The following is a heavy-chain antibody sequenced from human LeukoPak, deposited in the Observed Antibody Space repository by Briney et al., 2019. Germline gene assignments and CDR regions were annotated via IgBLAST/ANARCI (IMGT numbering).Heavy chain of an antibody. CDR2: IRYDGSNK. CDR3: AKDPGYGLYYFDY. CDR1: GFTFSNYG. J-gene: IGHJ4*02. D-gene: IGHD5-18*01. V-gene: IGHV3-33*06. Sequence: GTSLRLSCTASGFTFSNYGMHWVRQAPGKGLEWVAVIRYDGSNKYYADSVKGRFTISRDNSKNTLYLQMNSLRVEDTAVYYCAKDPGYGLYYFDYWGQGTLVTVSP.